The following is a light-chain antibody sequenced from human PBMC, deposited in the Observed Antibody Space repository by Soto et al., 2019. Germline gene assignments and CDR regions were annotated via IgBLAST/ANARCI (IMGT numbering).Light chain of an antibody. V-gene: IGLV2-14*01. CDR2: EVS. CDR3: SSFTASSTRV. Sequence: QSALTQPASVSGSPGQSTTISCTGTSSDVGLYNFLSCYQQHPGKAPKLMIYEVSNRPSGVSNRFSGSKSGNTASLTISGLQAEDEADYYCSSFTASSTRVFGTGTKVTVL. CDR1: SSDVGLYNF. J-gene: IGLJ1*01.